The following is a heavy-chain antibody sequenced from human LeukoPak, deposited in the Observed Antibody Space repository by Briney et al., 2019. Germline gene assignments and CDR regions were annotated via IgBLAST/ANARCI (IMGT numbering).Heavy chain of an antibody. CDR2: IHYSGST. Sequence: SETLSLTCTVSGGSISSSSYYWGWIRQPPGKGLEWIGSIHYSGSTYYNPSLKSRVTISVDTSKNQFSLKLSSVTAADTAVYYCARHETGDFDYWGQGTLVTVSS. D-gene: IGHD3-9*01. J-gene: IGHJ4*02. CDR3: ARHETGDFDY. V-gene: IGHV4-39*01. CDR1: GGSISSSSYY.